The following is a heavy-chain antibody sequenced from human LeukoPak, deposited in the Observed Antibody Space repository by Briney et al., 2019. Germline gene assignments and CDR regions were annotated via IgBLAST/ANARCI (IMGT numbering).Heavy chain of an antibody. CDR2: ISNDGSNK. V-gene: IGHV3-30-3*01. CDR3: ARDISSGYDALDI. J-gene: IGHJ3*02. CDR1: GFTFSRKS. Sequence: GGSLRLSCAASGFTFSRKSIHRVRQAPGKGLEWVAVISNDGSNKYYADSVKGRFTISRDNSKNTLYLQVNSLRAEDTAVYYCARDISSGYDALDIWGQGTMVTVPS. D-gene: IGHD5-12*01.